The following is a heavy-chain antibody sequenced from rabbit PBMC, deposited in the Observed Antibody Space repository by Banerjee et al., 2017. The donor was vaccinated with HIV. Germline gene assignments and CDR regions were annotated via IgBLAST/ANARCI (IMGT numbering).Heavy chain of an antibody. CDR1: GLDFSSSDW. D-gene: IGHD7-1*01. CDR3: AREKSGNPGHDL. J-gene: IGHJ4*01. Sequence: QSLEESGGDLVKPGASLTLTCTASGLDFSSSDWIYWVRQAPGKGLEWIGYIDPIFGITYFANWAKGRFTISNPSSTTVTLQMTSLTAADTATYFCAREKSGNPGHDLWGPGTLVTVS. CDR2: IDPIFGIT. V-gene: IGHV1S40*01.